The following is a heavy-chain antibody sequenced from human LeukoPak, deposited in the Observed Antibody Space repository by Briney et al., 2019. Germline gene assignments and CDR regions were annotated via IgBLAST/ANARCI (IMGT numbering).Heavy chain of an antibody. J-gene: IGHJ6*03. CDR1: GFTFSSYG. CDR2: IRYDGSNK. Sequence: PGGSLRLSCAASGFTFSSYGMHWVRQAPGKGLEWVAFIRYDGSNKYYADSVKGRFTISRDNSKNTLYLQMNSLRAEDTAVYYCAKGPTFGVVYYYMDVWGKGTTVTVSS. V-gene: IGHV3-30*02. D-gene: IGHD3-3*01. CDR3: AKGPTFGVVYYYMDV.